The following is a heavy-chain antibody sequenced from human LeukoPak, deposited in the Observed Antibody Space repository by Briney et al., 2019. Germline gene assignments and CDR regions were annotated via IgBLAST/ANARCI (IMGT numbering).Heavy chain of an antibody. D-gene: IGHD2-2*01. CDR3: ARTLGYCSSTNCFLTFDY. Sequence: GGSLRLSCAASGFPFSSYGIHWVRQAPGKGLEWVALISYDGSNKYYADSVKGRFTISRDNAKNSLYLQMNSLRAEDTAVYYCARTLGYCSSTNCFLTFDYWGQGTLVTVSS. V-gene: IGHV3-30*03. CDR2: ISYDGSNK. CDR1: GFPFSSYG. J-gene: IGHJ4*02.